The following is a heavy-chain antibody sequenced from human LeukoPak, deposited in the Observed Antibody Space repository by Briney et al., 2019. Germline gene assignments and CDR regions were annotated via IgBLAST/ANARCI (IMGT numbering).Heavy chain of an antibody. D-gene: IGHD2-8*01. CDR2: IYYSGST. Sequence: SETLSLTCTVSGGSISSGDYYWSWIRQPPGKGLEWIGYIYYSGSTYYNASLKSRVTISVDTSKNQFSLKLSSVTAADTAVYYCARARASPCTNGVCYTRYYFDYWGQGTLVTVSS. CDR1: GGSISSGDYY. J-gene: IGHJ4*02. V-gene: IGHV4-30-4*01. CDR3: ARARASPCTNGVCYTRYYFDY.